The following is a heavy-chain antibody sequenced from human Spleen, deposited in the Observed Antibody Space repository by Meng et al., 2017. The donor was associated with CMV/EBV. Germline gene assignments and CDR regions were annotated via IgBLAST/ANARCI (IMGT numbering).Heavy chain of an antibody. D-gene: IGHD1-26*01. CDR3: ACAPSVWEGFDS. J-gene: IGHJ4*02. Sequence: GSLRLSCAASGFTFSSYDMHWVRQATGKGLEWVSASGTAGDTYYPGSVKGRFTISRDNAKSTLYLEMNSLRAEDTAIYYCACAPSVWEGFDSWGQGTLVTVSS. CDR2: SGTAGDT. CDR1: GFTFSSYD. V-gene: IGHV3-13*01.